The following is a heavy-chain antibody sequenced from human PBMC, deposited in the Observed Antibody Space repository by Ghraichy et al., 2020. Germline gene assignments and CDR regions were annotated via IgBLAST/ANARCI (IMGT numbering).Heavy chain of an antibody. Sequence: GGSLRLSCAASGFTFSSYGMNWVRQAPGKGLEWVSVISYDGSNKYYADSVKGRFTISRDNSKNTLYLQMNSLRAEDTAVYYCAREATAHNYYYYYMDVWGKGTTVTVSS. J-gene: IGHJ6*03. D-gene: IGHD5-18*01. V-gene: IGHV3-30*03. CDR2: ISYDGSNK. CDR3: AREATAHNYYYYYMDV. CDR1: GFTFSSYG.